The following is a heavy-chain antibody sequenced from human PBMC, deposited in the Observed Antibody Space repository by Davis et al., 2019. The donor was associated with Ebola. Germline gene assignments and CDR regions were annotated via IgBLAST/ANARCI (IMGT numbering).Heavy chain of an antibody. Sequence: GESLKISCSASGFCFNAYSMNWVRQAPGKGLEWVSSISSTSSYVFYGDSVKGRFTISRDNAKNSLYLQMNSLGAEDTAVYYCARDHRVTSDSCGMDVWGQGTTVTVS. CDR1: GFCFNAYS. V-gene: IGHV3-21*06. CDR2: ISSTSSYV. J-gene: IGHJ6*02. CDR3: ARDHRVTSDSCGMDV. D-gene: IGHD3/OR15-3a*01.